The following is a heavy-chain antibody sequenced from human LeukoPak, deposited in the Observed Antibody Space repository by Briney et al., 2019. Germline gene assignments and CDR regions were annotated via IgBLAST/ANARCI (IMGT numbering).Heavy chain of an antibody. J-gene: IGHJ5*02. Sequence: NPSETLSLTCTVSGGSISSYYWSWIRQPPGKGLEWIGYIYYSGSTNYNPSLKSRVTISVDTSKNQFSLKLSSVTAADTAVYYCARAGYWFDPWGQGTLVTVSS. CDR2: IYYSGST. CDR3: ARAGYWFDP. CDR1: GGSISSYY. V-gene: IGHV4-59*01.